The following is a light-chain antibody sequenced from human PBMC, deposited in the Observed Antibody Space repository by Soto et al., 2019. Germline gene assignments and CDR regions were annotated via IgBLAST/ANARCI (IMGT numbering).Light chain of an antibody. CDR2: DAS. J-gene: IGKJ2*01. CDR3: QQRTSWPPKYT. V-gene: IGKV3-11*01. CDR1: QSVSSY. Sequence: EIVLTQSPATLSSSPGERATLSCRASQSVSSYLAWYQQKPGQAPRLLIYDASNRATGIPARFSGSGSGTDYTLTIISLEPEDFAVYYCQQRTSWPPKYTFGQGTKLEIK.